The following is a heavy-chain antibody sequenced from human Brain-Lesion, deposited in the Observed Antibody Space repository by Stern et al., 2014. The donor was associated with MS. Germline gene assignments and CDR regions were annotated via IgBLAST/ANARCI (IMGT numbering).Heavy chain of an antibody. CDR2: ISYDGGDT. V-gene: IGHV3-30*18. CDR1: GFTFRTFG. CDR3: AKDRQLWTYFFDY. Sequence: VQLVESGGGVVYPGRPLRLSCAASGFTFRTFGMHWVRQAPGKGLEWVAFISYDGGDTYYADSVKGRFTISRDNSKNTLYLQMNSLRVEDTAVYRCAKDRQLWTYFFDYWGQGSLVTVSS. J-gene: IGHJ4*02. D-gene: IGHD2-21*01.